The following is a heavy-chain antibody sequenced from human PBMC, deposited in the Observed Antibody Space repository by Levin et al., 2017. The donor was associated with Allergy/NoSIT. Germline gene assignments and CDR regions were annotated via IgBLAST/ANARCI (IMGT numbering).Heavy chain of an antibody. D-gene: IGHD5-24*01. J-gene: IGHJ6*03. CDR2: IHYRGST. V-gene: IGHV4-59*01. CDR1: GDSISSSY. CDR3: ARAPTIYYYYYYMDV. Sequence: SSETLSLTCTVSGDSISSSYWSWIRQPPGGGLEYIGYIHYRGSTTYNPSLKGRVTISVVTSKNQFSLELRSMTAADTAVYYCARAPTIYYYYYYMDVWGKGTTVTVSS.